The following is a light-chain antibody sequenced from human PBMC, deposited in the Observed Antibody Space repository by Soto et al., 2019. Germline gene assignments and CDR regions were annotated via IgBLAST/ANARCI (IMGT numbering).Light chain of an antibody. CDR1: QSISSD. CDR2: DAS. J-gene: IGKJ2*01. CDR3: QQYNKWPRT. Sequence: EIVMTQSPATLSVSPGERATLSCRASQSISSDVAWYQQKPGQAPRLLIYDASTTATGIPARFSGSGSGTEFTLTISSLQSEDFAVYNCQQYNKWPRTFGQGTKVEIK. V-gene: IGKV3-15*01.